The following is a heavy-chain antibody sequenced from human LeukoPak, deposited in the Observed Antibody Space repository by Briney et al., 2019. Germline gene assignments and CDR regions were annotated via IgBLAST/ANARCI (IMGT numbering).Heavy chain of an antibody. Sequence: PSETLSLTCTVSGGSISPYFWSWIRQPPGRGLEWIGYIYYSGSTTYNPSFKTRVTISVDTSNNQFSLRLTSVTAADTAVYYCARQNYGAAPLRYWGQGTLVTVSS. CDR1: GGSISPYF. D-gene: IGHD4/OR15-4a*01. CDR3: ARQNYGAAPLRY. J-gene: IGHJ4*02. V-gene: IGHV4-59*08. CDR2: IYYSGST.